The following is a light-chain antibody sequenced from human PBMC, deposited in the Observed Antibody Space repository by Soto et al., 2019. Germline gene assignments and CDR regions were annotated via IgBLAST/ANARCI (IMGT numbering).Light chain of an antibody. CDR2: EVS. CDR3: CSYAGSSTSYV. Sequence: QSALTQPASVSGSPGQSITISCTGTSSDVGAYNYVSWYQQYPGKAPKLMIYEVSNRPSGVSNRFSGSKSGNTASLTISGLQAEDEADYYCCSYAGSSTSYVFGTGTKLTVL. CDR1: SSDVGAYNY. J-gene: IGLJ1*01. V-gene: IGLV2-23*02.